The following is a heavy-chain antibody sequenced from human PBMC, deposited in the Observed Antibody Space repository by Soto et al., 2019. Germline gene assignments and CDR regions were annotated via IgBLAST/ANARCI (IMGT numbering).Heavy chain of an antibody. D-gene: IGHD3-22*01. CDR1: GFTFSSYW. CDR2: IKQDGSEK. J-gene: IGHJ4*02. Sequence: VGSLRLSCAASGFTFSSYWMSWVRQAPGKGLEWVANIKQDGSEKYYVDSVKGRFTISRDNAKNSLYLQMNSLRAEDTAVYYCARDRYYYDSSGYSYFDYCGQGTLVTVSS. V-gene: IGHV3-7*03. CDR3: ARDRYYYDSSGYSYFDY.